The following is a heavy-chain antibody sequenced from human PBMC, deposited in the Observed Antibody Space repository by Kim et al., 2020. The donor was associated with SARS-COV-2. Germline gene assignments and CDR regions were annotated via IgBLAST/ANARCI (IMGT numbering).Heavy chain of an antibody. Sequence: GGSLRLSCVASGFTFSTSWMTWVRQAPGKGLEWVANIKHDGSDKYYVDSVKGRFTISRDNAKNSLFLQMNSPRPEDTAVYYCAGPYSSAWALGYWGPGTLVTVSS. D-gene: IGHD6-19*01. J-gene: IGHJ4*02. CDR3: AGPYSSAWALGY. CDR2: IKHDGSDK. V-gene: IGHV3-7*03. CDR1: GFTFSTSW.